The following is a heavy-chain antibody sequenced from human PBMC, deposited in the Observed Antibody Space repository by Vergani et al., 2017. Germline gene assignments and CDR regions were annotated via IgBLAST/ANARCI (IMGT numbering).Heavy chain of an antibody. Sequence: QVQLLQSGAAVKKPGSSVKVSCKASGGTFSSYTISWVRQDPGQGLEWMGRIIPILGIANYAQKFQGRVTITADKSTSTAYMELSSRRSEDTAVYYCSRSPGDSSGYYIYWGQGSLVTVSS. CDR2: IIPILGIA. J-gene: IGHJ4*02. CDR1: GGTFSSYT. V-gene: IGHV1-69*02. D-gene: IGHD3-22*01. CDR3: SRSPGDSSGYYIY.